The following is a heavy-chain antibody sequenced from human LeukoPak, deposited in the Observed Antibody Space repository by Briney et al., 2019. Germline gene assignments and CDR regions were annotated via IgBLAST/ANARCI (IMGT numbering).Heavy chain of an antibody. CDR2: ISISSSSM. V-gene: IGHV3-21*04. CDR1: GFTFSSYS. Sequence: GGSLRLSCAASGFTFSSYSMIWVRQAPGKGLEWVSYISISSSSMYYADSMKGRFTISRDNAKNSLYLQMNSLRAEDTALYYCARTPRIYYDDRMDIWGQGTMVTVSS. J-gene: IGHJ3*02. CDR3: ARTPRIYYDDRMDI. D-gene: IGHD3-22*01.